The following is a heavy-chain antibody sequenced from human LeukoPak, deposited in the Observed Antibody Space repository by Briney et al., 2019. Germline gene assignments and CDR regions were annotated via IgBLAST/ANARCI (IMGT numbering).Heavy chain of an antibody. CDR2: INHSGST. Sequence: PSETLSLTCAVYGGSFSGYYWSWIRQPPGKGLERIGEINHSGSTNYNPSLKSRVTISVDTSKNQFSLKLSSVTAADTAVYYCASGPYCSGGSCYSHYYMDVWGKGTTVTVSS. CDR1: GGSFSGYY. J-gene: IGHJ6*03. D-gene: IGHD2-15*01. V-gene: IGHV4-34*01. CDR3: ASGPYCSGGSCYSHYYMDV.